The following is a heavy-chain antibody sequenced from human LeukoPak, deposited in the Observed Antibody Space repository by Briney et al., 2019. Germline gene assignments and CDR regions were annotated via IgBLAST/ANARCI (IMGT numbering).Heavy chain of an antibody. CDR1: GASFSRSTYY. CDR2: IYYSGST. D-gene: IGHD6-13*01. CDR3: ARHAGGISATGTRPFDY. J-gene: IGHJ4*02. Sequence: SETLSLTCTVSGASFSRSTYYWGWIRQPPGKGLEWIGSIYYSGSTYYNPSFKSRVTMSVDTSKNQFSLKLSSVTAADTAVYYCARHAGGISATGTRPFDYWGQGTLVTVSS. V-gene: IGHV4-39*01.